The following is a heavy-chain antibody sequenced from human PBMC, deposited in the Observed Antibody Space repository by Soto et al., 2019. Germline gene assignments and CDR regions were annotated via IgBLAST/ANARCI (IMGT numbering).Heavy chain of an antibody. D-gene: IGHD3-10*01. V-gene: IGHV3-23*01. CDR1: GFTFSSSA. J-gene: IGHJ3*02. Sequence: PGGFLRLSCAASGFTFSSSAMSWVRQAPGKRLEWVSAISGSGGSPYYADSVKGRFTIPRDNYKKTLYLQMNSLRAEDTAVYYCALDYYGSGSYPNDAFDIWGQGTMVTVSS. CDR2: ISGSGGSP. CDR3: ALDYYGSGSYPNDAFDI.